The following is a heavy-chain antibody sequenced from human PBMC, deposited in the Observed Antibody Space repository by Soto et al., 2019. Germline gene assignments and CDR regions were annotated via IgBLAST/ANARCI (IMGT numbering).Heavy chain of an antibody. Sequence: AASVKVSCKASGYTFTDYFIHWVRQAPGQGLEWMGWINPKSGGTNYAPNFQGRVTMTRDTSTSTAYMELTWLRFDDTAVNYCARSRRYTAIQDDHWGQGTLGTVS. CDR3: ARSRRYTAIQDDH. D-gene: IGHD2-21*01. CDR1: GYTFTDYF. V-gene: IGHV1-2*02. CDR2: INPKSGGT. J-gene: IGHJ4*02.